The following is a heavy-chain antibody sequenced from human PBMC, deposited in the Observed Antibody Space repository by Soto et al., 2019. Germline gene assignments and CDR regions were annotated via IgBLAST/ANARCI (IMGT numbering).Heavy chain of an antibody. CDR3: ARGDYDLWSGYYTGRGACFDC. CDR2: INHSGST. CDR1: GGSISSGGYS. J-gene: IGHJ4*02. D-gene: IGHD3-3*01. V-gene: IGHV4-30-2*01. Sequence: QLQLQESGSGLVMPSQTLSLTCAVSGGSISSGGYSWSWIRQPPGKGLEWIGYINHSGSTYYNPSLKSRVTMSVDRSTNQFSLKLSSVTAADTAVYYCARGDYDLWSGYYTGRGACFDCWGQGTLVTVSS.